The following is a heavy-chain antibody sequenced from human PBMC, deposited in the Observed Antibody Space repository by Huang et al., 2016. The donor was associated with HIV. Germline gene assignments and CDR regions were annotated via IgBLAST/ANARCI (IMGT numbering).Heavy chain of an antibody. D-gene: IGHD3-22*01. CDR3: TTDRRARNYYDTSVYLDY. CDR2: IKGKTEGGTT. V-gene: IGHV3-15*01. Sequence: EVHLVQSGGGLVKSGGSLRLSCAASGITFSNAWVSWVRQAPGKGLEWVGRIKGKTEGGTTDYAAPGKGRFIISRDDSKTTLYLQMNSLKTEDTALYYCTTDRRARNYYDTSVYLDYWGQGTLVTVSS. CDR1: GITFSNAW. J-gene: IGHJ4*02.